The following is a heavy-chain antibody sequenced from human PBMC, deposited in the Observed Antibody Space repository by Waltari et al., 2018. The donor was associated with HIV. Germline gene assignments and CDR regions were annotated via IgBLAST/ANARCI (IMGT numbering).Heavy chain of an antibody. CDR2: INHSGST. CDR1: GGSFSDYY. CDR3: ARGTKFWLLGVDGDNFDY. Sequence: QVQLQQWGAGLLKPSETLSLTCAVYGGSFSDYYWSWIRQPPGKGLEWIGKINHSGSTNYNPSLKSRVTISVDTSKNQFSLKLSSVTAADTAVYYCARGTKFWLLGVDGDNFDYWGQGTLVTVSS. D-gene: IGHD3-3*01. V-gene: IGHV4-34*01. J-gene: IGHJ4*02.